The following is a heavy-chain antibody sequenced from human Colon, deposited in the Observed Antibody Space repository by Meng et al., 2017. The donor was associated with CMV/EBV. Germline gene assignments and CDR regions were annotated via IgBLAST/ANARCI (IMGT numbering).Heavy chain of an antibody. CDR3: ARPGGFAGAGSE. V-gene: IGHV3-20*04. D-gene: IGHD6-13*01. CDR1: GFSFEEYG. CDR2: INLDGAIT. J-gene: IGHJ4*02. Sequence: GESLKISCEASGFSFEEYGMNWVRQASGKGLEWVSGINLDGAITGYADSVKGRFTISRDNAKNSLYLQMNSLRAEDTAVYYCARPGGFAGAGSEWGQGTLVTVSS.